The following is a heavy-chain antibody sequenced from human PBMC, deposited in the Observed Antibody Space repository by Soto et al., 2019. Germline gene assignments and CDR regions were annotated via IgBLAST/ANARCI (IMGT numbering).Heavy chain of an antibody. CDR1: GFTFSSYA. CDR3: AKADVLRLLEWTNYFFGMDV. D-gene: IGHD3-3*01. CDR2: ISGSGGST. J-gene: IGHJ6*02. V-gene: IGHV3-23*01. Sequence: GGSLRLSCAVSGFTFSSYAMSWVRQAPGKGLEWVSAISGSGGSTYYADSVKGRFTISRDNSKNTLYLQTNSLRAEDTAVYYCAKADVLRLLEWTNYFFGMDVWGQGTTVTVSS.